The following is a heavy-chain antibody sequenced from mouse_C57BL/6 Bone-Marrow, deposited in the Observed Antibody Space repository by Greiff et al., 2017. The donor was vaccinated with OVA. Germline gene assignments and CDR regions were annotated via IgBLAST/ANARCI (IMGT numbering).Heavy chain of an antibody. CDR3: DGYYY. V-gene: IGHV14-4*01. J-gene: IGHJ2*01. CDR1: GINIKDDY. Sequence: EVMLVESGAELVRPGASVKLSCTASGINIKDDYMHWVKQRPEQGLEWIGWIDPENGDTEYASKFQGKATITVDTSSNTAYLQLSSLTSEDTAVYYCDGYYYWGQGTTLTVSS. CDR2: IDPENGDT. D-gene: IGHD2-3*01.